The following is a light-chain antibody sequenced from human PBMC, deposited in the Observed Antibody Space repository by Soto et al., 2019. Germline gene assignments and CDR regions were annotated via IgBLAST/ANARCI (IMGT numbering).Light chain of an antibody. V-gene: IGLV2-14*01. CDR2: DVT. Sequence: QSALTQPASVSGSPGQSITISCTGTSSDVGGYNYVSWYQQHPGKAPKLIIYDVTNPPSGLSYRFSASKSGSTASLTISGLQAEDEADYYCSSFSSSTTHVLFGGGTMLAVL. J-gene: IGLJ2*01. CDR3: SSFSSSTTHVL. CDR1: SSDVGGYNY.